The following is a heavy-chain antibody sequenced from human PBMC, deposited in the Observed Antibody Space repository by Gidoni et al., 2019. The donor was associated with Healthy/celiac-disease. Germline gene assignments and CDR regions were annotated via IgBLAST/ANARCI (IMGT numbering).Heavy chain of an antibody. V-gene: IGHV4-34*01. CDR1: GGAFSGYY. D-gene: IGHD2-21*02. Sequence: QVQLPQWGAGLLKPSETLSLTCAVYGGAFSGYYWSWIRQPPGKGLEWLGEINHSGSTNYTPSLKSRVTISVDTSKHQFSLKLSSVTAADTAVYYCARGMVVTATKFDDWGQGTLVTVSS. CDR3: ARGMVVTATKFDD. J-gene: IGHJ4*02. CDR2: INHSGST.